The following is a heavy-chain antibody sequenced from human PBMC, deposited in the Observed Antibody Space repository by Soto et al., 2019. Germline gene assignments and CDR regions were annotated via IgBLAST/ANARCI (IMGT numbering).Heavy chain of an antibody. CDR1: GFTFSSYA. V-gene: IGHV3-23*01. CDR3: AKSVIRGNWFDP. CDR2: ISGSGGST. D-gene: IGHD3-10*01. J-gene: IGHJ5*02. Sequence: GGSLRLSCAASGFTFSSYAMSWVRQAPGKGLEWVSAISGSGGSTYYADSVKGRFTIPRDNSKNTLYLQMNSLRAEDTAVYYCAKSVIRGNWFDPWGQGTLVTVSS.